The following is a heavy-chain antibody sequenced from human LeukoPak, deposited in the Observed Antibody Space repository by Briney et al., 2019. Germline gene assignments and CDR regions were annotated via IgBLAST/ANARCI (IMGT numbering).Heavy chain of an antibody. D-gene: IGHD3-22*01. CDR2: ISSSSIYI. J-gene: IGHJ4*02. CDR3: ARGSDSYDTREDY. Sequence: PGGSLRLSCAASGFTFSSYSMNWVRQAPGKGLEWVSSISSSSIYIYYADSLKGRFTISRDNVRKSLYLQMNSLRAEDTAVYYCARGSDSYDTREDYWGQGTLVTVSS. CDR1: GFTFSSYS. V-gene: IGHV3-21*01.